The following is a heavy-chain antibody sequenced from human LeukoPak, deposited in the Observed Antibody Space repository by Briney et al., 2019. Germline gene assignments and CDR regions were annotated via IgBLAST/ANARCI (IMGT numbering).Heavy chain of an antibody. Sequence: GGSLRLSCAASGFTFSSYGMHWVRQAPGKGLEWVAVIWYDGSNKYYADSVKGRFTISRDNSKNTLYLQMNSLRAEDTAVYYCAKGLSGRLGYFDYWGQGTLVTVSS. D-gene: IGHD7-27*01. CDR3: AKGLSGRLGYFDY. CDR2: IWYDGSNK. CDR1: GFTFSSYG. V-gene: IGHV3-33*06. J-gene: IGHJ4*02.